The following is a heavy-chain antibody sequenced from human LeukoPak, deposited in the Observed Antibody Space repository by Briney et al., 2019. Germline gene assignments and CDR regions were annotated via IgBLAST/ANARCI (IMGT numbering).Heavy chain of an antibody. D-gene: IGHD3-9*01. CDR2: ITGSGGNT. V-gene: IGHV3-23*01. CDR3: AKWGDYDVLTGYYVSDY. J-gene: IGHJ4*02. CDR1: GFTFSNYA. Sequence: GGSLRPSCAASGFTFSNYAMSWVRQAPGKGLEWVSAITGSGGNTYYADSVKGRFTISRDNSKNTVFLQMNSLRAEDTAVYYCAKWGDYDVLTGYYVSDYWGQGTLVTVSS.